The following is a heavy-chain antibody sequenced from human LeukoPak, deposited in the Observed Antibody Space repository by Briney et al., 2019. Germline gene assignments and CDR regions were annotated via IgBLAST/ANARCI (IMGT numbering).Heavy chain of an antibody. V-gene: IGHV1-18*01. Sequence: ASVKVSCKASGYTFTSYGISWVRQSPGQGLEWMGWISAYNGNTNYAQKLQGRVTMTTDTSTSTAYMELRSLRSDDTAVYYCARSGRYCSGGSCSIWFDPWGQGTLVTVSS. CDR1: GYTFTSYG. D-gene: IGHD2-15*01. CDR3: ARSGRYCSGGSCSIWFDP. CDR2: ISAYNGNT. J-gene: IGHJ5*02.